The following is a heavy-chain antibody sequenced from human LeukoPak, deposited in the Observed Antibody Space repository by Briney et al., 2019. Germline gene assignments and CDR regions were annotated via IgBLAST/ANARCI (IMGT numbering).Heavy chain of an antibody. V-gene: IGHV1-2*02. Sequence: ASVKVSCKASGYTFTGYYMHLVRQAPGQGLEWMGWINPNSGGTNYAQKFQGRVTMTRDTSISTAYMELSRLRSDDTAVYYCARVPPNYESSGYCDYWGQGTLVTVSS. CDR2: INPNSGGT. D-gene: IGHD3-22*01. CDR3: ARVPPNYESSGYCDY. CDR1: GYTFTGYY. J-gene: IGHJ4*02.